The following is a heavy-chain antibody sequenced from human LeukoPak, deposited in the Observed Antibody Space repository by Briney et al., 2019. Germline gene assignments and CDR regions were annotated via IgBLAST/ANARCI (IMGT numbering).Heavy chain of an antibody. CDR2: LYSRGDP. Sequence: GGSLKVSCTASGFTVGNSYMSWVRQAPGKGLEWVSVLYSRGDPYYADSVKGRFTISRDSSKNTLYLQMNSLRAEDTAVYYCTGYTHKGVWGQGTTDPVSS. CDR3: TGYTHKGV. CDR1: GFTVGNSY. J-gene: IGHJ6*02. V-gene: IGHV3-66*01.